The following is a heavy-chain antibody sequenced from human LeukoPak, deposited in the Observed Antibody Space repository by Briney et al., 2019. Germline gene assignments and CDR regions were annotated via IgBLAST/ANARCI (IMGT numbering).Heavy chain of an antibody. CDR2: INPNSGGT. D-gene: IGHD5-12*01. CDR3: ARDGDIVATISSYYYYYMDV. CDR1: GYTFTDYF. J-gene: IGHJ6*03. V-gene: IGHV1-2*02. Sequence: ASVKVSCKMSGYTFTDYFIHWVRQAPGQGLEWMGWINPNSGGTNYAQKFQGRVTMTRDTSISTAYMELSRLRSDDTAVYYCARDGDIVATISSYYYYYMDVWGKGTTVTVSS.